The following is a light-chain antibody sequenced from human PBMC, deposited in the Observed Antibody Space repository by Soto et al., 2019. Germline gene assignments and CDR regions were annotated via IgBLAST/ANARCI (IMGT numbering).Light chain of an antibody. CDR2: AAS. CDR3: QQAKTFPQLT. Sequence: DLQMTQSPSFVSAFVGDRVTITCRASQGTGNWLAWYQQKPGKAPKLLIYAASTLENGVPSRFSGSGSGTHFTLTISSLQPEDCATYYCQQAKTFPQLTFGGGTKIEIK. J-gene: IGKJ4*01. V-gene: IGKV1D-12*01. CDR1: QGTGNW.